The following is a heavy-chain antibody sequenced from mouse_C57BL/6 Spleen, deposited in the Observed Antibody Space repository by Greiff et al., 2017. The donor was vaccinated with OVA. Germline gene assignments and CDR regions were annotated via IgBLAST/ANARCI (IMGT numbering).Heavy chain of an antibody. Sequence: EVQRVESGGGLVQPKGSLKLSCAASGFTFNTYAMHWVRQAPGKGLEWVARIRSKSSNYATYYADSVKDRFTISRDDSQSMLYLQMNNLKTEDTAMYYCVRENPITTVADYWGQGTTLTVSS. CDR2: IRSKSSNYAT. V-gene: IGHV10-3*01. D-gene: IGHD1-1*01. CDR3: VRENPITTVADY. J-gene: IGHJ2*01. CDR1: GFTFNTYA.